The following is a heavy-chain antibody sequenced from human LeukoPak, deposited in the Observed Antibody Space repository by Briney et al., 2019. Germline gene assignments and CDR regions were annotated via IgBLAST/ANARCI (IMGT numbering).Heavy chain of an antibody. CDR2: INHSGST. Sequence: SETLSLTCAVYGGSFSGYYWSWIRQPPGKGLEWIGEINHSGSTNYNPSLKSRVTMSVDTSKNQFSLKLSSVTAADTAVYYCARVNSGSGWYFDYWGQGTLVTVSS. J-gene: IGHJ4*02. D-gene: IGHD6-19*01. V-gene: IGHV4-34*01. CDR1: GGSFSGYY. CDR3: ARVNSGSGWYFDY.